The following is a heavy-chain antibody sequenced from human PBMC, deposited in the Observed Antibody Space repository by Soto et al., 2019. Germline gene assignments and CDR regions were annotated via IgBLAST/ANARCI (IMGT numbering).Heavy chain of an antibody. V-gene: IGHV3-23*01. J-gene: IGHJ6*02. Sequence: EVQLLESGGGLVQPGGSLRLSCAAPEFTFSSYSMIWVRQAPGKGLEWVSGVNGGGDITYYAESVKGRFTISRDNSKNTLYRQMKSLSAEDTPVFYFARGHFGVTMHVWGPGTTVTVS. CDR1: EFTFSSYS. CDR3: ARGHFGVTMHV. CDR2: VNGGGDIT. D-gene: IGHD3-3*01.